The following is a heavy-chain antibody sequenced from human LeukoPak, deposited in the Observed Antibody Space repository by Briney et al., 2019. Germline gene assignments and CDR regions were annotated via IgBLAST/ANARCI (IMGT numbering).Heavy chain of an antibody. V-gene: IGHV3-33*01. CDR2: IWYDGSNK. D-gene: IGHD6-13*01. CDR3: AREVYSSFDY. J-gene: IGHJ4*02. Sequence: GRSLRLPCEASGFTFSRYGMLGSPQAPAMGLEREAVIWYDGSNKYYADSVKGRFTISRDNSKNTLYLQMNSLRAEDTAVYYCAREVYSSFDYWGQGTLVTVSS. CDR1: GFTFSRYG.